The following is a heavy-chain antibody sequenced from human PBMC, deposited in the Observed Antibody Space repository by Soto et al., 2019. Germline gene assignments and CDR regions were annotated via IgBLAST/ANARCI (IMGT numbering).Heavy chain of an antibody. CDR2: MAYDGSNK. CDR3: AKDKSATFGYFDY. V-gene: IGHV3-30*18. J-gene: IGHJ4*02. CDR1: GFTFSSYG. D-gene: IGHD3-10*02. Sequence: GGSLRLSCVASGFTFSSYGMHWVRQAPGKGLEWVALMAYDGSNKYYADSVTGRFTISRDNSKNTLYLQMNSLRAEDTAVYYCAKDKSATFGYFDYWGQGTLVTVSS.